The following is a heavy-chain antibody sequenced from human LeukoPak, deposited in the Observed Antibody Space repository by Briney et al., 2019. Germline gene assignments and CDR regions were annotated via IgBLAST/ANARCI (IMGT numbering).Heavy chain of an antibody. J-gene: IGHJ4*02. CDR1: GFTFSSYA. CDR3: AKAYYDFWSGYDY. CDR2: MSGSASST. D-gene: IGHD3-3*01. Sequence: PGGSLRLSCVASGFTFSSYAMSWVRQAPGKGLEWVSTMSGSASSTYYADSVKGRFTISRDNSKNTLYLQMNSLRAEDTAVYYCAKAYYDFWSGYDYWGQGTLVTVSS. V-gene: IGHV3-23*01.